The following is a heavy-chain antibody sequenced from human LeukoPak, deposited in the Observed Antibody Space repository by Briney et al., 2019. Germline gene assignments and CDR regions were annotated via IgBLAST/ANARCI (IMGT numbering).Heavy chain of an antibody. CDR2: ISSSSAYI. V-gene: IGHV3-21*01. Sequence: PGGSLRLSCAASGFTFSHYSMNWVRQAPGKGLEWVSSISSSSAYIYYVDSVKGRFTISRDNAKNSLFLQMNSLRAEDTAVYYCARDLYYSGWPPYGFDIRGQGTMVTVSS. J-gene: IGHJ3*02. CDR3: ARDLYYSGWPPYGFDI. CDR1: GFTFSHYS. D-gene: IGHD6-19*01.